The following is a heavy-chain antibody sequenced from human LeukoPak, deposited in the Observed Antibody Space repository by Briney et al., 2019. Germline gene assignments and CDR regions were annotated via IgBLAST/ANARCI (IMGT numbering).Heavy chain of an antibody. Sequence: PSETLSLTCTVSGGSISSYYWSWIRRPPGKGLEWIGYIYYSGSTNYNPSLKSRVTISVDTSKNQFSLKLSSVTAADTAVYYCAGAPSMVRGVVSYYYYYMDVWGKGTTVTVSS. D-gene: IGHD3-10*01. V-gene: IGHV4-59*01. J-gene: IGHJ6*03. CDR1: GGSISSYY. CDR2: IYYSGST. CDR3: AGAPSMVRGVVSYYYYYMDV.